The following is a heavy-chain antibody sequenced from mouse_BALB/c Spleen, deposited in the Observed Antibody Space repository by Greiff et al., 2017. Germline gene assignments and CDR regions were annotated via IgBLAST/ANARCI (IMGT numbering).Heavy chain of an antibody. J-gene: IGHJ2*01. D-gene: IGHD2-3*01. CDR3: ARWLLRDY. Sequence: QVQLQQSGAELAKPGASVKMSCKASGYTFTSYWMHWVKQRPGQGLEWIGYINPSTGYTEYNQKFKDKATLTADKSSSTAYMQLSSLTSEDSAVYYCARWLLRDYWGQGTTLTVSA. CDR1: GYTFTSYW. V-gene: IGHV1-7*01. CDR2: INPSTGYT.